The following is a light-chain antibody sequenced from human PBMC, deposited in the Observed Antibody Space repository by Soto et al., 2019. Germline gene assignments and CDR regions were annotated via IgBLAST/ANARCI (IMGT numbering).Light chain of an antibody. CDR2: GNS. CDR1: SSNIGAGYD. J-gene: IGLJ1*01. CDR3: QSYDGSLSDQV. V-gene: IGLV1-40*01. Sequence: QSVLTQPPSVSGAPGQRVTISCTGSSSNIGAGYDVHWYQQLPGTAPKLLIYGNSNRPSGVPDRFSGSKSGTSASLAITGLQAEDEADYYCQSYDGSLSDQVFETGTKVTVL.